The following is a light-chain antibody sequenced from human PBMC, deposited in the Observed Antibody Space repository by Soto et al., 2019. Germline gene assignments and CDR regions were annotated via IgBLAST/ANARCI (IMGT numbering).Light chain of an antibody. CDR3: QQRSNWPPWT. CDR1: QSVSSY. V-gene: IGKV3-11*01. CDR2: DAS. Sequence: EIVLTQSPATLSLSPGERATLSCRASQSVSSYLAWYQQKPGQAPRLLIYDASNRATVIPARLSGSGSGTEFTLTIISLENEDFAFYYCQQRSNWPPWTFGQGTKVEIK. J-gene: IGKJ1*01.